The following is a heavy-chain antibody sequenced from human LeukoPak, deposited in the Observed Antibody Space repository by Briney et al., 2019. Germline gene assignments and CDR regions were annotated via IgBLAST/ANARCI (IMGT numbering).Heavy chain of an antibody. J-gene: IGHJ4*02. V-gene: IGHV3-66*02. Sequence: GGSLSLSCAASGFTVSSNYMSWVRQAPGKGLEGVSVIYSGGSTYYADSVKGRFPISRDNSTNTLYLQMNSLRAEDTAVYYCARESGGSSLAFDYWGQGTLVTVSS. CDR1: GFTVSSNY. CDR3: ARESGGSSLAFDY. D-gene: IGHD6-6*01. CDR2: IYSGGST.